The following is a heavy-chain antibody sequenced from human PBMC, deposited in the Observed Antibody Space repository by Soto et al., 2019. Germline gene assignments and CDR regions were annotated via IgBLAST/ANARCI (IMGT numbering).Heavy chain of an antibody. CDR1: GYTFTNYG. V-gene: IGHV1-18*01. CDR3: ARERGTYTYGDC. J-gene: IGHJ4*02. CDR2: VNIYEGST. Sequence: QVQLVQSGAEVRKPGASVKVSCKASGYTFTNYGITWVRQAPGQGLEWMGWVNIYEGSTNYAQKFQGRVTMTTDTSTSTVYLELRILRYDDTAIYYCARERGTYTYGDCWGQGPLVTVSS. D-gene: IGHD5-18*01.